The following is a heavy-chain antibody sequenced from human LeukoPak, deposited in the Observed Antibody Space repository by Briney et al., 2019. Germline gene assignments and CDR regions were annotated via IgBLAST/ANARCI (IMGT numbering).Heavy chain of an antibody. CDR3: ASLSIFGVVIPNSFDY. CDR1: GGSISSSSYY. V-gene: IGHV4-39*01. D-gene: IGHD3-3*01. J-gene: IGHJ4*02. CDR2: IYYSGST. Sequence: SETLSLTCTVSGGSISSSSYYWGWIRQPPGKGLEWIGSIYYSGSTYYNPSLKSRVTISVDTSKNQFSLKLSSVTAADTAVYYCASLSIFGVVIPNSFDYWGQGTLVTVSS.